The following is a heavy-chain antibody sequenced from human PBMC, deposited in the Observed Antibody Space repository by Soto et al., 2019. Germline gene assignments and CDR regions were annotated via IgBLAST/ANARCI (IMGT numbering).Heavy chain of an antibody. J-gene: IGHJ5*02. Sequence: ASVKVSCKASGGTFSSYAISWVRQAPGQGLEWMGGIIPIFGTANYAQKFQGRDTITADESTSTAYMELSSLRSEDTAVYYCARAYVGVLGYCSSTSCYLPWFDPWGQGTLVTVSS. V-gene: IGHV1-69*13. CDR3: ARAYVGVLGYCSSTSCYLPWFDP. D-gene: IGHD2-2*01. CDR1: GGTFSSYA. CDR2: IIPIFGTA.